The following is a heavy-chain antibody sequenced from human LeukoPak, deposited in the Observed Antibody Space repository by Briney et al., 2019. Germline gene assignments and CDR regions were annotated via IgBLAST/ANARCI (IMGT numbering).Heavy chain of an antibody. V-gene: IGHV4-59*01. D-gene: IGHD6-13*01. CDR2: IYYSGSA. Sequence: SETLSLTCTVSGGSISSYYWSWIRQPPGKGLEWIGYIYYSGSANYNPSLKSRVTISIHTSKNQFSLKLSSVTAADTAVYYCARVKHLVYGYYFDYWGQGTLVTVSS. J-gene: IGHJ4*02. CDR3: ARVKHLVYGYYFDY. CDR1: GGSISSYY.